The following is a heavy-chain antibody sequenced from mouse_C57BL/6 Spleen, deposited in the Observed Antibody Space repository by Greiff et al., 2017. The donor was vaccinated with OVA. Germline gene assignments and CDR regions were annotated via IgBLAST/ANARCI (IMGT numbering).Heavy chain of an antibody. CDR3: AKGSYSNYPDY. CDR2: IYPGDGDT. J-gene: IGHJ2*01. Sequence: QVQLQQSGAELVKPGASVKISCKASDYAFSSYWMNWVKQRPGKGLEWIGQIYPGDGDTNYNGKFKGKATLTADKSSSTAYMQLSSLTSEDSAVYFCAKGSYSNYPDYWGQGTTLTVSS. D-gene: IGHD2-5*01. CDR1: DYAFSSYW. V-gene: IGHV1-80*01.